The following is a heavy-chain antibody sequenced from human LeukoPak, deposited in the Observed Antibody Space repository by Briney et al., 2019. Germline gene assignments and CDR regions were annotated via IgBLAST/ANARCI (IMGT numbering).Heavy chain of an antibody. Sequence: SQTLSLTCTVSGGSISSGSYYWSWIRQPAGKGLEWIGRIYTSGSTNYNPSLKSRVTISVDTSKNQFSLKPSSVTAADTAVYYCARAYPIVYWGQGTLVTVSS. CDR1: GGSISSGSYY. V-gene: IGHV4-61*02. D-gene: IGHD1-26*01. CDR2: IYTSGST. J-gene: IGHJ4*02. CDR3: ARAYPIVY.